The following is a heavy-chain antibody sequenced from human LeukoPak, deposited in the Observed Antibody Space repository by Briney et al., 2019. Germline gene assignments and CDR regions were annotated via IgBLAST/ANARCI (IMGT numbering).Heavy chain of an antibody. CDR3: VRGAPLGYYYYYYMDV. V-gene: IGHV3-30*04. CDR2: ISYDGSNT. J-gene: IGHJ6*03. Sequence: GGSLRLSCAASGFTFTGFSIHWVRQPPGKGLEWVALISYDGSNTYYADSVEGRFTISRDNSKNTLYLQMSSLRAEDTAVYYCVRGAPLGYYYYYYMDVWGKGTTVTISS. CDR1: GFTFTGFS.